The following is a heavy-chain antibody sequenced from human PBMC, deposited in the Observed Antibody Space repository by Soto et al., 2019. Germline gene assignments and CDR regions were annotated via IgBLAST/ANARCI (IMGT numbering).Heavy chain of an antibody. J-gene: IGHJ4*02. CDR3: ARNLEVFWSGYPGIDY. Sequence: QVQLVESGGGVVQPGRSLRLSCAASGFTFSSYGMHWVHQAPGKGLEWVAVIWYDGSNKYYADSVKGRFTIPRDNSKNTQYLSMNSQRAEDTAVYYCARNLEVFWSGYPGIDYWGQGTLVTVSS. CDR1: GFTFSSYG. V-gene: IGHV3-33*01. D-gene: IGHD3-3*01. CDR2: IWYDGSNK.